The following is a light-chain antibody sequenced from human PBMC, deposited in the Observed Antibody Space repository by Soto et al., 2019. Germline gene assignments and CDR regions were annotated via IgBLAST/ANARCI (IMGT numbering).Light chain of an antibody. J-gene: IGLJ2*01. Sequence: QSVLTQPPSASGTPGQRVTISCSGSSSNIGSNYVSWYQQLPGTAPNLLIYRNNQRPSGVPARFSGSKSGTSASLAISGPRSEDEADYYCAAWDDSLSGHVVFGGGTKLTVL. CDR3: AAWDDSLSGHVV. CDR1: SSNIGSNY. CDR2: RNN. V-gene: IGLV1-47*01.